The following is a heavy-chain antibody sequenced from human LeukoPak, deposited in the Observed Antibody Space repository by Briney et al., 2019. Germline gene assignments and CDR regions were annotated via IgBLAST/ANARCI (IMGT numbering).Heavy chain of an antibody. CDR3: ASALSNGRAAFDI. J-gene: IGHJ3*02. CDR1: GGTISSYY. D-gene: IGHD1-14*01. Sequence: SETLSLTCTVSGGTISSYYWSWIRQPAGKGLEWIGRIYTSGSTNYNPSLKSRVTMSVDTSKNQFSLKLSSVTAADTAVYYCASALSNGRAAFDIWGQGTMVTVSS. CDR2: IYTSGST. V-gene: IGHV4-4*07.